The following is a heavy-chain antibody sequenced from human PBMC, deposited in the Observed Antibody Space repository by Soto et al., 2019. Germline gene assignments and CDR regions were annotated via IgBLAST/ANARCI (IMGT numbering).Heavy chain of an antibody. CDR2: IDPSDSYT. CDR3: ARHWGSYSSSGTWFDH. D-gene: IGHD6-13*01. CDR1: GYSFTSYW. Sequence: PXESLKISCKGSGYSFTSYWISWVRQMPGKGLEWMGRIDPSDSYTNYSPSFQGHVTISADKSISTAYLQWSSLKASDTAMYYCARHWGSYSSSGTWFDHWGQGTLVTVSS. V-gene: IGHV5-10-1*01. J-gene: IGHJ5*02.